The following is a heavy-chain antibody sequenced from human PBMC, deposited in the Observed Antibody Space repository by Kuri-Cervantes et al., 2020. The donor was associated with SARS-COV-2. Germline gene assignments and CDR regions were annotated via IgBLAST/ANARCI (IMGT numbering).Heavy chain of an antibody. D-gene: IGHD3-3*01. Sequence: GESLKISCAASGFTFSSYWMSWVRQAPGKGLEWVANIKQDGSEKYYVDSVKGRSTISRDNAKNSLYLQMNSLRAEDTAVYYCARDPRNLAIFGVVIKGYYYYGMDVWGQGTTVTVSS. J-gene: IGHJ6*02. V-gene: IGHV3-7*05. CDR1: GFTFSSYW. CDR3: ARDPRNLAIFGVVIKGYYYYGMDV. CDR2: IKQDGSEK.